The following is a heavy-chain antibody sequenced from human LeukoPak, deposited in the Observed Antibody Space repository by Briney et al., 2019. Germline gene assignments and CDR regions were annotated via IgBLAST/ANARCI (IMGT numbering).Heavy chain of an antibody. D-gene: IGHD3-9*01. Sequence: GGSLRLSCAASGFAFSTYAICWVRQGPGRALEWVSTISGSGGATFYAGSVQGRFTVSRDNSKNILYLQMNSLRVEDTAVYYCAKGKADTIVDWLDPWGQGTLVTVSS. J-gene: IGHJ5*02. CDR1: GFAFSTYA. CDR3: AKGKADTIVDWLDP. V-gene: IGHV3-23*01. CDR2: ISGSGGAT.